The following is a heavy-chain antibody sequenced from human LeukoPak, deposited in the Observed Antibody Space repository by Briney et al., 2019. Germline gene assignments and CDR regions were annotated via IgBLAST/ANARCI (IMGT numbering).Heavy chain of an antibody. D-gene: IGHD3-22*01. CDR2: IRSKTGGGTT. Sequence: GGSLRLSCAASGFTFGNSWMSWVRQAPGKGLEWVGRIRSKTGGGTTDYAAPVKGRFTISRDDSKNTLYLQMNSLKTEDTAVYYCTTDSSGYYYHYGYWGQGTLVTVSS. CDR3: TTDSSGYYYHYGY. CDR1: GFTFGNSW. J-gene: IGHJ4*02. V-gene: IGHV3-15*01.